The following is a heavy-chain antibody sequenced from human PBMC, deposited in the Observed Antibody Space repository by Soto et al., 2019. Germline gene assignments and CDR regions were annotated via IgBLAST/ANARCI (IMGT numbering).Heavy chain of an antibody. J-gene: IGHJ5*02. Sequence: ASVKVSCKASGGTFSSYTISWVRQAPGQGLEWMGRIIPILGIANYAQKFQGRVTITADKSTSTAYMELSSLRSEDTAVYYCARDKSNDFWSGYLRPNWFDPWAREPWSPSPQ. CDR3: ARDKSNDFWSGYLRPNWFDP. D-gene: IGHD3-3*01. CDR2: IIPILGIA. CDR1: GGTFSSYT. V-gene: IGHV1-69*04.